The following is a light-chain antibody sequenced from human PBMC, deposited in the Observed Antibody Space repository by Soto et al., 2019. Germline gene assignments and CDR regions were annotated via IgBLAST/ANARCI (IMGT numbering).Light chain of an antibody. CDR2: KAS. CDR3: QQYNSYSRT. V-gene: IGKV1-5*03. Sequence: DIQMTQSPSTLSASVGDRVTITCRASQSISSWLAWYQQKPGKAPKLRIYKASSLESGVPSRFSGSGSVTEFTLTISSLQPDDFATYYCQQYNSYSRTFGQGTKVEIK. CDR1: QSISSW. J-gene: IGKJ1*01.